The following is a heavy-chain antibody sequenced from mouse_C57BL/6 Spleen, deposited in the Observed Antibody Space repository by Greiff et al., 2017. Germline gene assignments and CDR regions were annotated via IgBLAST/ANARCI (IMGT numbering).Heavy chain of an antibody. Sequence: VQLQQPGAELVKPGASVKVSCKASGYTFTSYWMHWVKQRPGQGLEWIGRIHPSDSDTNYNQKFKGKATLTVDKSSSTAYMQLSSLTSEDSAVYYCAIARPVWYFEGWGTGTTVTVSS. V-gene: IGHV1-74*01. CDR1: GYTFTSYW. CDR2: IHPSDSDT. J-gene: IGHJ1*03. CDR3: AIARPVWYFEG.